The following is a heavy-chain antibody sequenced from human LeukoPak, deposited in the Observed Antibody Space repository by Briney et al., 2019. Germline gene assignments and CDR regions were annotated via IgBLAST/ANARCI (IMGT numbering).Heavy chain of an antibody. D-gene: IGHD4-17*01. CDR3: AKDYGDYGPLDY. CDR1: GFTFSSYG. Sequence: PGGSLRLSCAAPGFTFSSYGMHWVRQAPGKGLEWVAFIRYDGSNKYYADSVKGRFTISRDNSKNTLYLQMNSLRAEDTAVYYCAKDYGDYGPLDYWGQGTLVTVSS. V-gene: IGHV3-30*02. CDR2: IRYDGSNK. J-gene: IGHJ4*02.